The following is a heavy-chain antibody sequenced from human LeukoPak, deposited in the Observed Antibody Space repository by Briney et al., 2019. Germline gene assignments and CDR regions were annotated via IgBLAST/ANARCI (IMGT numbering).Heavy chain of an antibody. J-gene: IGHJ3*02. V-gene: IGHV1-2*02. CDR2: INPHSGGT. CDR3: AREGRFGEHI. CDR1: GYTFTGYY. Sequence: APVKVSCKASGYTFTGYYMHWVRQAPGQGLEWVGWINPHSGGTNYAQKFQGRVTMTRDTSISTAYLELSRLRSDDTAVYYCAREGRFGEHIWGQGTMLTASS. D-gene: IGHD3-10*01.